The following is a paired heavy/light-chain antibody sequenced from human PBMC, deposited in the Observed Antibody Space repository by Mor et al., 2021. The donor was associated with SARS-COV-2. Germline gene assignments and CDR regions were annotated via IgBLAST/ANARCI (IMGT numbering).Light chain of an antibody. CDR2: WAS. J-gene: IGKJ2*01. V-gene: IGKV4-1*01. CDR3: QQYYGTPYT. CDR1: QSVLSSFNNKNY. Sequence: DIVMTQSPDFLAVSLGERATINCKSSQSVLSSFNNKNYITWYQQRPGQPPKVLIYWASTREPGVPERFSGSGSGTDFTLTISSLQAEDVAVYYCQQYYGTPYTFGQGTKLEIK.
Heavy chain of an antibody. D-gene: IGHD2-15*01. V-gene: IGHV3-9*02. CDR1: GFTSDDYA. CDR3: TAAPGYCSRDGSASCDYCRRDGSCLPGAFDS. Sequence: EVQLVESGGGLVQPGRSLRLSCAASGFTSDDYAMHWVRQAPGKGLEWVSGIYWNSGSIRSAAFAKGRFTISRDNAKNSLFLQMNSLRIEDSALYYCTAAPGYCSRDGSASCDYCRRDGSCLPGAFDSWGRGTLVTVSS. CDR2: IYWNSGSI. J-gene: IGHJ4*02.